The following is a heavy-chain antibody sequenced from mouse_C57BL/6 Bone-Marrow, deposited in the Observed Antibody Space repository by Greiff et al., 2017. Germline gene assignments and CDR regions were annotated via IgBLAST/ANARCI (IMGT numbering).Heavy chain of an antibody. CDR1: GYTFTSYW. D-gene: IGHD2-1*01. Sequence: VQLQQPGAELVRPGSSVKLSCKASGYTFTSYWMDWVKQRPGQGLEWIGNIYPSDSETHYNQQFKDKATLTVDKSSSTAYMQLSSLTSEDSAVYYCARRDYYGNYFDYWGQGTTLTVSS. CDR2: IYPSDSET. J-gene: IGHJ2*01. CDR3: ARRDYYGNYFDY. V-gene: IGHV1-61*01.